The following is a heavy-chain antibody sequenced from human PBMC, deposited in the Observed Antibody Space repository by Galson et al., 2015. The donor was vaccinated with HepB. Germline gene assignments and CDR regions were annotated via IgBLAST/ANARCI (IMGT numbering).Heavy chain of an antibody. CDR1: GFIFSGYA. V-gene: IGHV3-30*04. J-gene: IGHJ4*02. D-gene: IGHD3-16*01. CDR3: ARDLYGFGGDGLDS. CDR2: ISYDGSNK. Sequence: SLRLSCAVSGFIFSGYAMHWVRQAPGKGLEWVAVISYDGSNKNYADSVKGRFTISRDNSKNTLYVQMNSLRADDTAVYYCARDLYGFGGDGLDSWGQGTLVTVSS.